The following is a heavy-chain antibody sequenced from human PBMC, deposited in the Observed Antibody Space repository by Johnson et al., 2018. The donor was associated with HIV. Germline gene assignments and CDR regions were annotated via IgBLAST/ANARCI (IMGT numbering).Heavy chain of an antibody. V-gene: IGHV3-20*04. CDR2: INWNGGRT. CDR3: APLGDAFDI. CDR1: GFTVSSNY. J-gene: IGHJ3*02. D-gene: IGHD7-27*01. Sequence: EVQLVESGGGVVRPGGSLRLSCAASGFTVSSNYMSWVRQAPGKGLEWVSGINWNGGRTGYADSVKGRFTISRDNAKKSLYLQMNSLRAEDTAVYYCAPLGDAFDIWGQGTMVTVS.